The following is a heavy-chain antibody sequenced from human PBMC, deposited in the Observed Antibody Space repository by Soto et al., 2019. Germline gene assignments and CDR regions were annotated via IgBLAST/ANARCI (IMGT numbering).Heavy chain of an antibody. J-gene: IGHJ4*02. CDR3: AGTQLLWFGELFRYDY. CDR1: GGSISSYY. Sequence: SETLSLTCTVSGGSISSYYWSWIRQPPGKGLEWIGYIYYSGSTNYNPSLKSRVTISVDTSKNQFSLKLSSVTAADTAVYYCAGTQLLWFGELFRYDYWGQGTLVTVSS. V-gene: IGHV4-59*08. CDR2: IYYSGST. D-gene: IGHD3-10*01.